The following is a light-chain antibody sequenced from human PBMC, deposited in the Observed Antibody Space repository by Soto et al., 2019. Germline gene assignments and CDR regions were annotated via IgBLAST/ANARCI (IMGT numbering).Light chain of an antibody. CDR3: QQNGSSPLT. CDR2: GAS. Sequence: EIVLTQSPGTLSLSPGERATLSCRASQSVSNNYLAWYQQKPGQAPRLLISGASSRATGIPDRFHGSGSGTDFTLTISRLEPEDFAVYYCQQNGSSPLTFGGGTKVEIK. V-gene: IGKV3-20*01. CDR1: QSVSNNY. J-gene: IGKJ4*01.